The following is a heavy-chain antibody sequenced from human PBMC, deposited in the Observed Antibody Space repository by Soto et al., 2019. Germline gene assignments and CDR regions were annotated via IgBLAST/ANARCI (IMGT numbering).Heavy chain of an antibody. CDR1: GGTFSSYA. CDR3: AMGDIVVVPAAIEDYYYYYGVDV. CDR2: IIPIFGTA. J-gene: IGHJ6*02. D-gene: IGHD2-2*02. V-gene: IGHV1-69*06. Sequence: ASVKVSCKASGGTFSSYAISWVRQAPGQGLEWMGGIIPIFGTANYAQKFQGRVTITADKSTSTAYMELSSLRSEDTAVYYCAMGDIVVVPAAIEDYYYYYGVDVWGQGTTVTVSS.